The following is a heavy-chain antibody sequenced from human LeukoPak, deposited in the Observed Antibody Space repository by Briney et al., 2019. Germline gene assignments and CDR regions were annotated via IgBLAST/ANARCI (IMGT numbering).Heavy chain of an antibody. D-gene: IGHD2-2*01. Sequence: ASVKVSCKASGYTFTSYSISWVRQDPGQGLEWMGWISAYNGNTNYAQNLQGRVTMTTDTSTSTAYMELGSLRPDDTAVYYCARGSVVVPAASDFDSWGQGTLVTVSS. CDR3: ARGSVVVPAASDFDS. J-gene: IGHJ4*02. CDR2: ISAYNGNT. V-gene: IGHV1-18*01. CDR1: GYTFTSYS.